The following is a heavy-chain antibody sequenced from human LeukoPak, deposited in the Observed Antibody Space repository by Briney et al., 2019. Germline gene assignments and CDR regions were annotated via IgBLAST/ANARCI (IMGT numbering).Heavy chain of an antibody. CDR1: GGSFSGYY. J-gene: IGHJ4*02. CDR2: INHSGST. CDR3: ASLVAAAGTPY. V-gene: IGHV4-34*01. D-gene: IGHD6-13*01. Sequence: SETLSLTCAVYGGSFSGYYWSWIRQPPGEGPEWIGEINHSGSTNYNPSLKSRVTISVDTSKNQFSLKLSSVTAADTAVYYCASLVAAAGTPYWGQGTLVTVSS.